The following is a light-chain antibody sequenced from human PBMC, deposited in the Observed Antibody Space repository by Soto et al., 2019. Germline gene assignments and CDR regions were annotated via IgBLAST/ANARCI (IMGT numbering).Light chain of an antibody. Sequence: VLTQSPATLSLSPGDSATLSCRASQAPASYLAWYQHKPGQPPRLLIYDASTRATGIPDRFSGSGSGTDFTLTISRLQPEDFAVYYCQKRSNWPWTCGQGTKVDI. CDR3: QKRSNWPWT. V-gene: IGKV3-11*01. CDR1: QAPASY. CDR2: DAS. J-gene: IGKJ1*01.